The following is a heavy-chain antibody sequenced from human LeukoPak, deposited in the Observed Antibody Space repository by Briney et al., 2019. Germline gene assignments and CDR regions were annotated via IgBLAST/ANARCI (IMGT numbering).Heavy chain of an antibody. CDR2: IYYSGST. CDR3: AREVRGALRFLELAYYYYMDV. J-gene: IGHJ6*03. D-gene: IGHD3-3*01. Sequence: PSETLSLTCTVSGGSISSSSYYWGWIRQPPGKGLEWIGSIYYSGSTYYNPSLKSRVTISVDTSKNQFSLKLSSVTAADTAVYYCAREVRGALRFLELAYYYYMDVWGKGTTVTVSS. CDR1: GGSISSSSYY. V-gene: IGHV4-39*07.